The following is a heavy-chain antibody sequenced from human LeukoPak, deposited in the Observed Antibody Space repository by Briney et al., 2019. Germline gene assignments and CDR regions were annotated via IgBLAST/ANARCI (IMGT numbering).Heavy chain of an antibody. Sequence: ASVKVSCKASGYTFTSYAMHWVRQAPGQRLEWMGWINIGNGNTKYSQKFQGRVTITRDTSASTAYMELSSLRSEDTAVYYCARVRMVRGVISYYYGMDVWGKGTTVTVSS. CDR3: ARVRMVRGVISYYYGMDV. D-gene: IGHD3-10*01. CDR2: INIGNGNT. CDR1: GYTFTSYA. V-gene: IGHV1-3*04. J-gene: IGHJ6*04.